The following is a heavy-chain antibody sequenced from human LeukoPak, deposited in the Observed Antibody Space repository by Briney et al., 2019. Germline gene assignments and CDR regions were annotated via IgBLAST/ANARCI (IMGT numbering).Heavy chain of an antibody. CDR1: GYSFTSYW. D-gene: IGHD5-24*01. CDR2: IYPGDSDT. Sequence: GESLKISCKGSGYSFTSYWIGWVRQMPGKGLEWMGIIYPGDSDTRYSSSFQGQVTISADKSISTAYLQWSSLKASDTAMYYCARQRDGYNFPDAFDIWGQGTMVTVSS. J-gene: IGHJ3*02. V-gene: IGHV5-51*01. CDR3: ARQRDGYNFPDAFDI.